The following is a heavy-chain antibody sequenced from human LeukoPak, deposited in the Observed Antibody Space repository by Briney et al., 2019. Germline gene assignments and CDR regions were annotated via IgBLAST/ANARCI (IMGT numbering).Heavy chain of an antibody. CDR2: IIPIFGTA. Sequence: ASVKVSCKASGGTFSSYAISWVRQAPGQGLEWMGRIIPIFGTANYAQKFQGGVTITTDESTSTAYMELSSLRSEDTAVYYCARSEEMATIGGDYWGQGTLVTVSS. V-gene: IGHV1-69*05. CDR1: GGTFSSYA. D-gene: IGHD5-24*01. J-gene: IGHJ4*02. CDR3: ARSEEMATIGGDY.